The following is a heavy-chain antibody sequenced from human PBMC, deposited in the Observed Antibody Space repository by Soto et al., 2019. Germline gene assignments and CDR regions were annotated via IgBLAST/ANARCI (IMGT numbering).Heavy chain of an antibody. J-gene: IGHJ4*02. CDR3: VKIPSSGWYWGDY. Sequence: EVQMLESGGGLVQPGGSLRLSCAVSGFTFSNYAMSWVRQAPGKGLEWVSAISGGGSTYYADSVKGRFAISRDNSKNTLYLQMNSLRAEDTAVYYCVKIPSSGWYWGDYWGQGTLFTVSS. CDR2: ISGGGST. V-gene: IGHV3-23*01. D-gene: IGHD6-19*01. CDR1: GFTFSNYA.